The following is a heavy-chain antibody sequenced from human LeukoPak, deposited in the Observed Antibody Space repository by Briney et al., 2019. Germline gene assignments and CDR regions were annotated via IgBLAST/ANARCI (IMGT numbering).Heavy chain of an antibody. CDR2: IRSKANSYAT. CDR3: TMSGSPVRFDP. CDR1: GFTFSGSA. D-gene: IGHD3-3*01. J-gene: IGHJ5*02. Sequence: PGGSLRLSCAASGFTFSGSAMHWVRQASGKGLEWVGRIRSKANSYATAYAASVKGRFTISRDDSKNTAYLQMNSLKTEDTAVYYCTMSGSPVRFDPWGQGTLVTVSS. V-gene: IGHV3-73*01.